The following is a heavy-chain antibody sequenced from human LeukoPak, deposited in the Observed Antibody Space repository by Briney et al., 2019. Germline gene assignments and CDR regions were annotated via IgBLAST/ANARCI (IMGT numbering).Heavy chain of an antibody. Sequence: PGGSLRLSCAASGFTFSSYGMHWVRQAPGKGLEWVAVIWYDGSNKYYADSVKGRFTISRDNSKNTLYLQMNSLRAEDTAVYYCARGYGYGHDAFDIWGQGTMVTVSS. D-gene: IGHD5-18*01. CDR3: ARGYGYGHDAFDI. CDR1: GFTFSSYG. J-gene: IGHJ3*02. CDR2: IWYDGSNK. V-gene: IGHV3-33*01.